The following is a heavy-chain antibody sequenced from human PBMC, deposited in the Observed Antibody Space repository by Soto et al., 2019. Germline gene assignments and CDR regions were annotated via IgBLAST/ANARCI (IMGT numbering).Heavy chain of an antibody. CDR1: GFSFTNFA. Sequence: PGESLKLSCAASGFSFTNFAMSWVLHAPGKGLEWVAGIGASGDITWYADSVKGRLSISRDNSKNTLYLQLNSLRFEDTAVYYCAKDDFTDRGDDYFGYWGPGTLVTVSS. J-gene: IGHJ4*02. D-gene: IGHD2-21*02. CDR3: AKDDFTDRGDDYFGY. V-gene: IGHV3-23*01. CDR2: IGASGDIT.